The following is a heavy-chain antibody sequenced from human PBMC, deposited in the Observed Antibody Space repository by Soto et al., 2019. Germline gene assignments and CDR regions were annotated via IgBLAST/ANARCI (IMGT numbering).Heavy chain of an antibody. CDR1: GGSISSYY. V-gene: IGHV4-59*01. CDR2: IYYSGST. J-gene: IGHJ1*01. CDR3: ADGRASSGYGLEYFQH. D-gene: IGHD3-10*01. Sequence: SETLSLTCTVSGGSISSYYWSWIRQPPGKGLEWIGYIYYSGSTNYNPSLKSRVTISVDTSKNQFSLKLSSVTAADTAVYYCADGRASSGYGLEYFQHWGQGTLVTVSS.